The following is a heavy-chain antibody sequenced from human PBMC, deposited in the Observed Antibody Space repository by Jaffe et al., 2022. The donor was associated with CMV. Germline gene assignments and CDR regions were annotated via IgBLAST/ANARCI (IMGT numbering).Heavy chain of an antibody. D-gene: IGHD2-2*01. V-gene: IGHV1-58*01. Sequence: QMQLVQSGPEVKKPGTSVKVSCKASGFTFTSSAVQWVRQARGQRLEWIGWIVVGSGNTNYAQKFQERVTITRDMSTSTAYMELSSLRSEDTAVYYCAAERAAAIAEPDPYYYGMDVWGQGTTVTVSS. J-gene: IGHJ6*02. CDR2: IVVGSGNT. CDR3: AAERAAAIAEPDPYYYGMDV. CDR1: GFTFTSSA.